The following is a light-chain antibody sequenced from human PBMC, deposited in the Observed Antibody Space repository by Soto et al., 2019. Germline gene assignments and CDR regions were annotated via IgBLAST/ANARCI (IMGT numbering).Light chain of an antibody. CDR3: SSYTSSSTREV. CDR1: SSDVGGYNY. V-gene: IGLV2-14*01. CDR2: EVS. J-gene: IGLJ1*01. Sequence: LTQPASVSGSPGQSITISCTGTSSDVGGYNYVSWYQQHPGKAPKLMIYEVSNRPSGVSNRFSGSKSGNTASLTISGLQAEDEADYYCSSYTSSSTREVFGTGTKVTVL.